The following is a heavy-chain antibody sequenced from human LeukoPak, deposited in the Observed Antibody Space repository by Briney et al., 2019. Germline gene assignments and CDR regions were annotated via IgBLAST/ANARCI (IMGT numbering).Heavy chain of an antibody. CDR3: ARDFFPIVDSSWYEIGY. CDR1: GFTFSDYY. V-gene: IGHV3-11*04. CDR2: ISSSGSTI. Sequence: GGSLRLSCAASGFTFSDYYMSWIRQAPGKGLEWVSYISSSGSTIYYADSVKGRFTISRDNAKNTLYLQMDSLRSEDTAVYYCARDFFPIVDSSWYEIGYWGQGTLVTVSS. J-gene: IGHJ4*02. D-gene: IGHD6-13*01.